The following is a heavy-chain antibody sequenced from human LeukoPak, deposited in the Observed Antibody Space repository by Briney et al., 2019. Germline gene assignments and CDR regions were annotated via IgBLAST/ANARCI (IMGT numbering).Heavy chain of an antibody. Sequence: PSETLSLTCTVSGGSISIYYWSWIRQPPGKGLEWIGYIYYSGSTNYNPSLKSRVTISVDTSKNQFSLKLSSVTAADTAVYYCARQVQPYDFWSGYYAFYYWGQGTLVTVSS. CDR1: GGSISIYY. D-gene: IGHD3-3*01. CDR2: IYYSGST. CDR3: ARQVQPYDFWSGYYAFYY. J-gene: IGHJ4*02. V-gene: IGHV4-59*01.